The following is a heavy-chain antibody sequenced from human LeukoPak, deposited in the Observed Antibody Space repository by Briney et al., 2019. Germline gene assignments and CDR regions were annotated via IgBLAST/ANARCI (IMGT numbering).Heavy chain of an antibody. V-gene: IGHV1-18*01. J-gene: IGHJ4*02. CDR1: GYTFTSYG. CDR3: ARGVRNHYYDSSGYYYFDY. CDR2: ISAYNGNT. D-gene: IGHD3-22*01. Sequence: GASVKVSCKASGYTFTSYGISWVRQAPGQGLEWMGWISAYNGNTNYAQKLQGRVTMTTDTSTSTAYMELRSLRSDDTAVYYCARGVRNHYYDSSGYYYFDYWGQGTLVTVSS.